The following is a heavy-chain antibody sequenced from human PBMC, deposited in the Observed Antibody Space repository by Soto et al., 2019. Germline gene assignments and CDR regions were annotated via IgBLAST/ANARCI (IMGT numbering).Heavy chain of an antibody. CDR3: ARAPAFDY. CDR2: IFHSGSA. Sequence: QVQLQESGPGLVKPSGTLFLTCGVSGGSISSNYWWSWVRQPPGTGLEWIGEIFHSGSAKYNPSLKSRVTMSVDKSENQFSLKLGSLTAADTAVYYCARAPAFDYWGQGTLVTVSS. J-gene: IGHJ4*02. CDR1: GGSISSNYW. V-gene: IGHV4-4*02.